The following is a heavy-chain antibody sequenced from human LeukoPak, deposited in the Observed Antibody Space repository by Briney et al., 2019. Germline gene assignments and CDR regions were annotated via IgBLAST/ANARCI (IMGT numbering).Heavy chain of an antibody. CDR1: GFTFRRYT. J-gene: IGHJ4*02. CDR3: AKRVDGSGAYYIDY. CDR2: VSEYRATP. V-gene: IGHV3-23*01. D-gene: IGHD3-10*01. Sequence: GGSLRLSCAASGFTFRRYTFNWVRQAPGEGLEWVSAVSEYRATPYYADYAKGRFTISRDNSRSTVYLQMNSLRAEDTAIYYCAKRVDGSGAYYIDYWGQGTLVTVSS.